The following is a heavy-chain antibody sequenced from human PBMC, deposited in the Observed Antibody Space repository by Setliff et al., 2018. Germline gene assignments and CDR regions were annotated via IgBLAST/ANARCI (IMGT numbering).Heavy chain of an antibody. Sequence: PSETLRLSCAASGFSLSDHFVDWVRQAPGKGLEWIGEINHSGSTNYNPSLKSRVTISVDTSKNQFSLKLSSVTAADTAVYYCARGRGDYWGQGTLVTVSS. CDR2: INHSGST. J-gene: IGHJ4*02. V-gene: IGHV4-34*01. CDR3: ARGRGDY. CDR1: GFSLSDHF.